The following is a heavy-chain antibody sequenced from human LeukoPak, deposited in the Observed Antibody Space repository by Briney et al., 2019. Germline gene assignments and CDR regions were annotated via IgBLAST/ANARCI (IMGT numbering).Heavy chain of an antibody. CDR3: ARDRYDSSGSNWFDP. CDR2: ISSSGVHT. CDR1: GFTFSDYY. D-gene: IGHD3-22*01. J-gene: IGHJ5*02. Sequence: GGSLRPSCAASGFTFSDYYMSWIRQAPGKGLEWVSYISSSGVHTDYADSVKGRFTISRDNAKNSLYLQMNSLRAEDTAVYYCARDRYDSSGSNWFDPWGQGTLVTVSS. V-gene: IGHV3-11*06.